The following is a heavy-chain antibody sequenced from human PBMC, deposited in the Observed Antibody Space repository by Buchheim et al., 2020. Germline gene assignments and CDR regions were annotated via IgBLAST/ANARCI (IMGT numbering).Heavy chain of an antibody. CDR1: GGSISTYY. D-gene: IGHD6-6*01. Sequence: QVQLQESGPGLVKPSETLSLTCTVSGGSISTYYWSWIRQPPGKGLEWIGYIYYSGSTNYNPSLKSRVTISVDTSKNQFSLKLSSVTAADTAVYYCARVVISSSPACFDCWGQGTL. J-gene: IGHJ4*02. CDR3: ARVVISSSPACFDC. V-gene: IGHV4-59*01. CDR2: IYYSGST.